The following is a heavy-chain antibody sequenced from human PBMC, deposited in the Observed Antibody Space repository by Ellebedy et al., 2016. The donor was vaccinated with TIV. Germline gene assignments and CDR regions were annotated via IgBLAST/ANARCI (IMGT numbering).Heavy chain of an antibody. V-gene: IGHV3-13*01. CDR3: ARGIPVDTVTPGTYYYDYGMDV. CDR1: GFTFSSYD. D-gene: IGHD5-18*01. Sequence: GESLKISCAASGFTFSSYDMHWVRQATGKGLEWVSAIGSTGDTYYPGSVKGRFTISRENAKNSLYLQMNSLRAGDTAVYYCARGIPVDTVTPGTYYYDYGMDVWGQGTTVTVSS. J-gene: IGHJ6*02. CDR2: IGSTGDT.